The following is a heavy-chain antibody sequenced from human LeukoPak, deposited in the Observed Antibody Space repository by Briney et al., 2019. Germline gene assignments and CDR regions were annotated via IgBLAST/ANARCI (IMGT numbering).Heavy chain of an antibody. CDR1: GYSLTSYW. J-gene: IGHJ3*02. V-gene: IGHV5-51*01. CDR3: ASLGNYYDSSGPEDAFDI. D-gene: IGHD3-22*01. CDR2: IYPGDSDT. Sequence: NHGESLKISCKGSGYSLTSYWIGWVRQMPGKGLEWMGIIYPGDSDTRYSPSFQGQVTISADKSISTAYLQWSSLKASDTAMYYCASLGNYYDSSGPEDAFDIWGQGTMVTVSS.